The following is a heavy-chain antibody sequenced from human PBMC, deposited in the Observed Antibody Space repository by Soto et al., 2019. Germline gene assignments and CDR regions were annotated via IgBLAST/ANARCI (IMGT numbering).Heavy chain of an antibody. Sequence: GSLILSWAASGFSFSTSNMNWVRQAPGRGLEWVSFISSSGDIIRYADSVRGRFTISRDNAENSLYLQRSSLGAEDTAVCYCARGLGTSWFLLWVQGSLVTVSS. CDR3: ARGLGTSWFLL. V-gene: IGHV3-48*01. D-gene: IGHD6-13*01. J-gene: IGHJ4*02. CDR1: GFSFSTSN. CDR2: ISSSGDII.